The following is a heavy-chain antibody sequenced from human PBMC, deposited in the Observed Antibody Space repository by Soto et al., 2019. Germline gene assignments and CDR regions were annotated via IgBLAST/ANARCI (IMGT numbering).Heavy chain of an antibody. Sequence: LRLSCAASGFTFSDYYMSWIRQAPGKGLEWVSYISSSGSTIYYADSVKGRFTISRDNAKNSLYLQMNSLRAEDTAVYYCARASYDFWSGYLNYYYYMDVWGKGTTVTVSS. CDR1: GFTFSDYY. J-gene: IGHJ6*03. V-gene: IGHV3-11*01. D-gene: IGHD3-3*01. CDR3: ARASYDFWSGYLNYYYYMDV. CDR2: ISSSGSTI.